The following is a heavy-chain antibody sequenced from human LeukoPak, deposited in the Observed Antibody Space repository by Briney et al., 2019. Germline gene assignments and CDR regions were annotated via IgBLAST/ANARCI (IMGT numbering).Heavy chain of an antibody. CDR2: IYYSGST. V-gene: IGHV4-59*01. J-gene: IGHJ4*02. CDR1: YGSIRTYY. CDR3: ARGSPGMATAYFDY. Sequence: SETLSLTCTVSYGSIRTYYWTWSRQPPGKGLEWIGYIYYSGSTNYNPPLKSRVTISVDTSRNQFSLKLTSVTAADTAVYYCARGSPGMATAYFDYWGQGILVTVSS. D-gene: IGHD5-24*01.